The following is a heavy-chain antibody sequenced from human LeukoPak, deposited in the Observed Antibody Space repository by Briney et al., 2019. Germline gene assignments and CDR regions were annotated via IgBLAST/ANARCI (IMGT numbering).Heavy chain of an antibody. J-gene: IGHJ4*02. CDR1: GFTFSSYG. CDR3: ARVTFWSGYFFDY. D-gene: IGHD3-3*01. Sequence: GGSLRLSCAASGFTFSSYGMHWVRQAPGKGLEWVAFIRYDGSNKYYADSVKGRFTISRDNAKNSLYLQMNSLRAEDTAVYYCARVTFWSGYFFDYWGQGTLVTVSS. V-gene: IGHV3-30*02. CDR2: IRYDGSNK.